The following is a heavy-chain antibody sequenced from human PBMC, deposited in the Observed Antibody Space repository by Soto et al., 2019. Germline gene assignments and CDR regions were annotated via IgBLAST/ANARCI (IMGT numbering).Heavy chain of an antibody. V-gene: IGHV1-69*08. J-gene: IGHJ4*02. CDR1: GGTFSTST. D-gene: IGHD5-12*01. CDR3: VRDSPIGSAYSGYDAIDY. Sequence: GASVKVSCKASGGTFSTSTFTWVRQTPGQGLEWMGRIIPILNTVDYAQNFQGRVTITADESTTTAYMELSSLRSDDTAVYYCVRDSPIGSAYSGYDAIDYWGQGTLVTVSS. CDR2: IIPILNTV.